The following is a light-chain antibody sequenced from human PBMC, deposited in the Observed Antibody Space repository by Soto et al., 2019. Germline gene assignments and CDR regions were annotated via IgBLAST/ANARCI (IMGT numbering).Light chain of an antibody. CDR2: EVS. Sequence: QSALTQPPSASGSPGQSVTISCTGTSSDVGGYNYVSWYQQHPGKAPKVMIYEVSKRPSGVPDRFSGSKSGHTASLTVSGLQAEDDADYYCSSYAGSNNIWVFGGGTKLTVL. CDR1: SSDVGGYNY. J-gene: IGLJ3*02. V-gene: IGLV2-8*01. CDR3: SSYAGSNNIWV.